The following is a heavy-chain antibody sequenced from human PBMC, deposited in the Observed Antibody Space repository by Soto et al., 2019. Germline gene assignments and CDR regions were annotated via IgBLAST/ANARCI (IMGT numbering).Heavy chain of an antibody. CDR3: ARSYYDSSASYASYGMDV. CDR2: ISSSSGSI. Sequence: GGSLRLSCAASGVTFGSYSMNWVRQAPGKGLEWVSYISSSSGSIFYADSVKGRFTISRDNAKNSLYLQMNSLRAEDTAVYYCARSYYDSSASYASYGMDVWGQGTTVTVSS. CDR1: GVTFGSYS. D-gene: IGHD3-22*01. J-gene: IGHJ6*02. V-gene: IGHV3-48*01.